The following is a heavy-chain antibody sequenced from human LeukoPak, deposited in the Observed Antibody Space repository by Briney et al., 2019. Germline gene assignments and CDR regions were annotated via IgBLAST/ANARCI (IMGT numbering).Heavy chain of an antibody. CDR1: GFTFSNYW. Sequence: GGSLRLSRAASGFTFSNYWMSWVRQAPGKGLECVANINHDGSAKYYMDSVKGRFTISRDNSKNTLYLQMNSLRAEDTAVYYCARGGSYLSAFDIWGQGTMVTVSS. J-gene: IGHJ3*02. D-gene: IGHD1-26*01. V-gene: IGHV3-7*03. CDR3: ARGGSYLSAFDI. CDR2: INHDGSAK.